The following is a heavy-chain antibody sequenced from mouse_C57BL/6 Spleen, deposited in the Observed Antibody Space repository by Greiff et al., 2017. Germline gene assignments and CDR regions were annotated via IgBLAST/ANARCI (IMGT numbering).Heavy chain of an antibody. V-gene: IGHV1-64*01. CDR1: GYTFTSYW. CDR2: IHPNSGST. CDR3: ARGYYGYIDYLDY. Sequence: VQLQQSGAELVQPGASVTLSCKASGYTFTSYWMHWVTQSPGQGLEWIVMIHPNSGSTNYNEKFKSKATLTVDKASSTAYMQLSSLTSEDSAVYDCARGYYGYIDYLDYWGQGNTRT. D-gene: IGHD2-2*01. J-gene: IGHJ2*01.